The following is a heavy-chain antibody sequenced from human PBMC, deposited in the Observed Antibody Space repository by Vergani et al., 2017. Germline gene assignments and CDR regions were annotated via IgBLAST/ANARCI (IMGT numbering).Heavy chain of an antibody. D-gene: IGHD2-21*01. CDR2: ISARYPST. V-gene: IGHV3-23*01. J-gene: IGHJ3*02. CDR1: GFTFSACP. CDR3: ARDHPPALLDTNAFDI. Sequence: EVQLLQSGGGVIQPGGSVRLSCAASGFTFSACPMTWVRQAPGKGLEWVSAISARYPSTYYADSVKGRFTISRDNSKNMLYLQMNSLRAEDTAVYYCARDHPPALLDTNAFDIWGQGTMVTVSS.